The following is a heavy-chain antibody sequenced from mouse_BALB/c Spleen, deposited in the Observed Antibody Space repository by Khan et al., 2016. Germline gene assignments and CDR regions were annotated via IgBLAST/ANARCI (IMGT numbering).Heavy chain of an antibody. CDR1: GYTFTNYW. CDR3: ERLEGYDGDY. Sequence: QVQLQQSGAELARPGASVKLSCKASGYTFTNYWMQWVKQRPGQGLEWIGAIYPGDGDTRYTQKFKGKATLTVDESSSTAYMQLSSLASEESAVYYGERLEGYDGDYWGQGTTLTVSS. D-gene: IGHD3-1*01. CDR2: IYPGDGDT. V-gene: IGHV1-87*01. J-gene: IGHJ2*01.